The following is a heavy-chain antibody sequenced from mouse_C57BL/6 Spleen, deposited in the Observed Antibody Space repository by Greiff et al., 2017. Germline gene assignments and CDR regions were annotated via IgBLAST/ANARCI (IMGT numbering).Heavy chain of an antibody. CDR3: TTSAVTSARDY. J-gene: IGHJ4*01. Sequence: EVQLQQSGAELVRPGASVKLSCTASGFNITDYYMHWVKQRPEQGLEWIGRIDPEDGDTEYAPKFQGKATLSADPSSNTSYLQLISLTSEDTAVYYCTTSAVTSARDYWGQGTSVTVSS. CDR2: IDPEDGDT. CDR1: GFNITDYY. D-gene: IGHD2-13*01. V-gene: IGHV14-1*01.